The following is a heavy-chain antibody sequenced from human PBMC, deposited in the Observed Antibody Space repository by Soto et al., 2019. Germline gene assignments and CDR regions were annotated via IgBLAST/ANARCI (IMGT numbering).Heavy chain of an antibody. CDR3: ARQLPGDCFDP. Sequence: ASLKVSCKASGYAFTTYAITWVRQAPGRGLEWMGWISTYNGETNYAQNLQGRVTMTTDTSTTTAYMELRSLRSDDTAVYYCARQLPGDCFDPWGQGTLVTVSS. V-gene: IGHV1-18*01. CDR1: GYAFTTYA. D-gene: IGHD1-1*01. J-gene: IGHJ5*02. CDR2: ISTYNGET.